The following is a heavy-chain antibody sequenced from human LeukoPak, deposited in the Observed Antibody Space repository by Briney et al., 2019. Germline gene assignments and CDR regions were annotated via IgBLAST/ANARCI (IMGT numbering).Heavy chain of an antibody. Sequence: GASVKVSCKVSGYSLTELGMHWVRQAPGKGLEWMGGYEAERAKMINAQKFQVRVTMTEDPSTGTAYMELSSLRSEDTAVYYCAAGTFYSLTTVYWGQGTLVTVSS. CDR1: GYSLTELG. V-gene: IGHV1-24*01. CDR2: YEAERAKM. D-gene: IGHD2/OR15-2a*01. J-gene: IGHJ4*02. CDR3: AAGTFYSLTTVY.